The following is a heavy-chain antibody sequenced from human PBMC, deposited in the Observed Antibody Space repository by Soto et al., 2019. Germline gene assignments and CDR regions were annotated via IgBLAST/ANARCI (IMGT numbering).Heavy chain of an antibody. V-gene: IGHV3-23*01. CDR1: AFTFNNYA. D-gene: IGHD3-22*01. CDR2: IVGSGRTT. CDR3: ATSRYSDSSGDFYDY. Sequence: EVQLLESGGGLVQPGGSLSLSCAASAFTFNNYAMSWVRQAPWKGLECVSGIVGSGRTTYYADSVKGRFTISRDNSNNTLFLQMNSLRAEDTAVYYCATSRYSDSSGDFYDYWGKGTLVTVSS. J-gene: IGHJ4*02.